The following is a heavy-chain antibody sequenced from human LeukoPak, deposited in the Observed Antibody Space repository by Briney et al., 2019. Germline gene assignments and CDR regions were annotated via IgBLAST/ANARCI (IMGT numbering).Heavy chain of an antibody. J-gene: IGHJ4*02. Sequence: GGSLRLSCAASGFTFNDYEMNWVRQAPGKGLEWISYITSAGTTTFYADSVRGRFIISRDNDKNSLYLQMNSVRAEDTAVYYCAKSLIWFGELFGDFDYWGQGTLVTVSS. CDR2: ITSAGTTT. CDR1: GFTFNDYE. V-gene: IGHV3-48*03. CDR3: AKSLIWFGELFGDFDY. D-gene: IGHD3-10*01.